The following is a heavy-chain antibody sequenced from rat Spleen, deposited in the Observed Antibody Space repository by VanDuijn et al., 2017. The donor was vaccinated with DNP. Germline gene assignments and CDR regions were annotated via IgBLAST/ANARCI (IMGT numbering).Heavy chain of an antibody. J-gene: IGHJ2*01. CDR3: ARRTGTLYFDY. Sequence: EVKFVESGGGLVQPGRSLKLSCAAAGFNFNDYWMGWVRQAPGKGLEWIGEINKDSSIIKYTPSLKDKIMISRDNAQNTLYLQMSELGSEDTATYYCARRTGTLYFDYWGQGVMVTVSS. D-gene: IGHD5-1*01. V-gene: IGHV4-2*01. CDR2: INKDSSII. CDR1: GFNFNDYW.